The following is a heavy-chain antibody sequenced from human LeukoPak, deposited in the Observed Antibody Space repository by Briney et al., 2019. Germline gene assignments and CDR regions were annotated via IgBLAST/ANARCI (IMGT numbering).Heavy chain of an antibody. J-gene: IGHJ4*02. Sequence: GGSLRLSCAASGFTFSSYAMSWVRQAPGKGLEWVSAISGSGGSTYYADSVKGRFTISRDNSKNTLYLQMNSLRAEDTAVYYCARDRARSDSSGYCAYWGKGTLVTVSS. CDR1: GFTFSSYA. CDR3: ARDRARSDSSGYCAY. V-gene: IGHV3-23*01. D-gene: IGHD3-22*01. CDR2: ISGSGGST.